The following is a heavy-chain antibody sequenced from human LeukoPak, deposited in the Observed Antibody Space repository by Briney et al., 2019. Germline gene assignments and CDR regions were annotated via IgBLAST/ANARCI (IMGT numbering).Heavy chain of an antibody. CDR1: LGSLRAYL. Sequence: SGSLSLTCAVYLGSLRAYLCSWMGQPAGQGGEGMGEINHSGSTNYKPPLHRPGTISVDTCKNHFSLKLRSVTAGDTAVYYCARRPSIAARPDWFDPWGQGTLVTVSS. V-gene: IGHV4-34*01. J-gene: IGHJ5*02. CDR3: ARRPSIAARPDWFDP. CDR2: INHSGST. D-gene: IGHD6-6*01.